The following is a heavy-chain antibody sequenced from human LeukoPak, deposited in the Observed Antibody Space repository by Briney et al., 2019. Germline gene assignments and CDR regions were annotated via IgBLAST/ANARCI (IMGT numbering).Heavy chain of an antibody. CDR1: GYTFTGYY. CDR3: ARDLPRYYDILTDDY. J-gene: IGHJ4*02. CDR2: INPNSGGT. D-gene: IGHD3-9*01. Sequence: GASVKVSCKASGYTFTGYYMHWVRQAPGQGLEWMGRINPNSGGTNYAQKFQGRVTMTRDTSISTAYMELSRLRSDDMAVYYCARDLPRYYDILTDDYWGQGTLVTVSS. V-gene: IGHV1-2*06.